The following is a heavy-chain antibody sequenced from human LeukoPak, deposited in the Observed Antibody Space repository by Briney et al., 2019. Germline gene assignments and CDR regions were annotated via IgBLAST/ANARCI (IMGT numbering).Heavy chain of an antibody. J-gene: IGHJ3*02. Sequence: SQTLSLTCAISGDSVPSNSAAWNWIRQSPSGGLEWLGRTSYRSKWYNDFALSVKSRITINPDTSKNQFSLQLNSVTPEDTAVYYCARDPAGDLAFDIWGQGTMVTVSS. V-gene: IGHV6-1*01. CDR3: ARDPAGDLAFDI. CDR1: GDSVPSNSAA. CDR2: TSYRSKWYN.